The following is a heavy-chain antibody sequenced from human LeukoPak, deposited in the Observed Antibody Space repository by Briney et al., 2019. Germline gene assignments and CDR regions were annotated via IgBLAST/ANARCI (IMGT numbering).Heavy chain of an antibody. Sequence: GGSLRLSCAASGFTFSSYSMNWVRQAPGKGLEWVAVISYDGSNKYYADSVKGRFTISRDNSKNTLYLQMNSLRAEDTAVYYCAREPFWSGYYSNLHFDYWGQGTLVTVSS. V-gene: IGHV3-30*03. CDR1: GFTFSSYS. D-gene: IGHD3-3*01. J-gene: IGHJ4*02. CDR2: ISYDGSNK. CDR3: AREPFWSGYYSNLHFDY.